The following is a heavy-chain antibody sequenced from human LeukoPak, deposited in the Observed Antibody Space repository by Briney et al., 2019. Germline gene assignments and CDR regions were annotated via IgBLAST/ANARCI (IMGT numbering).Heavy chain of an antibody. Sequence: PGGSLRLSCAASGFTFSSYEMNWVRQAPGKGLEWVSYISSSGSTIYYADSVKGRFTISRDNSKNTLYLQMNSLRAEDTAVYYCAKGGATTTTAPGWNYWGQGTLVTVSS. CDR2: ISSSGSTI. V-gene: IGHV3-48*03. J-gene: IGHJ4*02. D-gene: IGHD4-17*01. CDR1: GFTFSSYE. CDR3: AKGGATTTTAPGWNY.